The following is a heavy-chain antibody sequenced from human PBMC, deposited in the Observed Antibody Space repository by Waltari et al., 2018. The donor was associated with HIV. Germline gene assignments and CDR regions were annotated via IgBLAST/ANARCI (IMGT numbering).Heavy chain of an antibody. CDR3: ARGESPTWANLDL. Sequence: QVQLVQSGAEVRNPGASVTVSCHTAGYIFAAYHIHWVRQAPATGLEGWGWINTATGDTDYAQKLHGWVSVTVDTSTGRVHLTLNKLRSDDTAIYYCARGESPTWANLDLWGQGTLVSVSS. CDR2: INTATGDT. J-gene: IGHJ5*02. V-gene: IGHV1-2*04. CDR1: GYIFAAYH. D-gene: IGHD1-26*01.